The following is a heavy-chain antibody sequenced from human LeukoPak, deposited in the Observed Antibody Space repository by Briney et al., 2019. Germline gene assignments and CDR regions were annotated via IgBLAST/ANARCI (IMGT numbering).Heavy chain of an antibody. CDR2: IWYDASKK. D-gene: IGHD6-19*01. Sequence: PGGSLRLSRAASGFSFSTYGFHRVRQAPGKGLEWVAMIWYDASKKYFADSVKGRFTISRDNSKNTLYLEINSLRPEDTAVYYCAKVVRWLDPDFDYWGQGTLVTISS. J-gene: IGHJ4*02. V-gene: IGHV3-30*02. CDR1: GFSFSTYG. CDR3: AKVVRWLDPDFDY.